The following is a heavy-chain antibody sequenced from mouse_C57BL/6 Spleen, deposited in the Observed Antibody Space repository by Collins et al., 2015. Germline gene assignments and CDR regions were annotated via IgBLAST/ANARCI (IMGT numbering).Heavy chain of an antibody. CDR3: AKGDYDDEGVWFAY. D-gene: IGHD2-4*01. CDR1: GYTFTTYG. J-gene: IGHJ3*01. Sequence: QIQLVQSGPELKKPGETVKISCKTSGYTFTTYGMSWVKQAPGKGLEWMGWINTYSGVPTYADDFKGRSAFSLETSVRTAYLQINNLKNEATATYFCAKGDYDDEGVWFAYWGQGTLVTVSA. CDR2: INTYSGVP. V-gene: IGHV9-3*01.